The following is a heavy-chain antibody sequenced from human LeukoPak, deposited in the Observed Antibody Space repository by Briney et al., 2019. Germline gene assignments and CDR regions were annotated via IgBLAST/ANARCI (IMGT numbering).Heavy chain of an antibody. CDR1: DGSISNYF. CDR3: AGHEKSSGWFYDY. J-gene: IGHJ4*02. CDR2: VHYSEPT. D-gene: IGHD6-19*01. V-gene: IGHV4-59*01. Sequence: SETLSLICTVSDGSISNYFWSWIRQPPGKGLEWIAYVHYSEPTNYNPSLRSRVTISLDTSKNQFSLKLRSVTAADTAVYYCAGHEKSSGWFYDYWGQGTLVTVSS.